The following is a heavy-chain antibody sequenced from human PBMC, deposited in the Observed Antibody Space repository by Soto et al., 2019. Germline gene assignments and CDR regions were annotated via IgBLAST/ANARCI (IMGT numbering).Heavy chain of an antibody. Sequence: EVQLLESGGGLVQPGGSLRLSCAASGFTFSSYAMSWVRQAPGKGLEWVSVISGSGGSTYYADSVKGRFTISRDNSKNTLYLQLNSLRAEDTAVYYCANRGSGGDFGYWGQGTLVTVSS. CDR3: ANRGSGGDFGY. D-gene: IGHD3-3*01. CDR2: ISGSGGST. V-gene: IGHV3-23*01. CDR1: GFTFSSYA. J-gene: IGHJ4*02.